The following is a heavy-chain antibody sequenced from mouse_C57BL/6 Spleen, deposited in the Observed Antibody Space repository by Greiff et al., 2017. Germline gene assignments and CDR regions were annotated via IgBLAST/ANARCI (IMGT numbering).Heavy chain of an antibody. D-gene: IGHD1-1*01. CDR2: IHPNSGST. Sequence: QVQLQQPGAELVKPGASVKLSCKASGYTFTSYWMHWVKQRPGQGLEWIGMIHPNSGSTNYKEKFKSKATLTVDKSSSTAYMQLSSLTSEDSAVYYCAREYYGSSPYFDYWGQGTTLTVSS. CDR3: AREYYGSSPYFDY. V-gene: IGHV1-64*01. J-gene: IGHJ2*01. CDR1: GYTFTSYW.